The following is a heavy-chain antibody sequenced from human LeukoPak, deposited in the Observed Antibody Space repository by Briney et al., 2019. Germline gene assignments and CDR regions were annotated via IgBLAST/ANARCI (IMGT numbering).Heavy chain of an antibody. CDR1: GYRLTSNW. D-gene: IGHD3-10*01. CDR3: AISPGGFGELFSY. CDR2: IYPGDSNT. V-gene: IGHV5-51*01. Sequence: GESLKISCKGSGYRLTSNWIGWVRQMPGKGLEWMGVIYPGDSNTRYSPSFQGQVIISVDKSISTVYLQWSSLKASDTAMYYCAISPGGFGELFSYWGQGTLVTVSS. J-gene: IGHJ4*02.